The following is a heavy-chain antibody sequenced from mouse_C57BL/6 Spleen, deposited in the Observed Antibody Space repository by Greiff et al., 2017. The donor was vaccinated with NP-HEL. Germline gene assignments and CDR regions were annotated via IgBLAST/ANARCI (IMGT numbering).Heavy chain of an antibody. CDR3: ASVYGSRKYFDV. D-gene: IGHD1-1*01. J-gene: IGHJ1*03. CDR1: GFTFSSYG. Sequence: EVKLMESGGDLVKPGGSLKLSCAASGFTFSSYGMSWVRQTPDKRLEWVATISSGGSYTYYPDSVKGRFTISRDNAKNTLYLQMSSLKSEDTAMYYCASVYGSRKYFDVWGTGTTVTVSS. V-gene: IGHV5-6*01. CDR2: ISSGGSYT.